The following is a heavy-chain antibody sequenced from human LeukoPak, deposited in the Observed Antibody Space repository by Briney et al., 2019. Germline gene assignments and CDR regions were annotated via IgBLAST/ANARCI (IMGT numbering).Heavy chain of an antibody. D-gene: IGHD2-21*02. J-gene: IGHJ4*02. CDR2: INQDGSKK. Sequence: GGSLRLSCVASRFTFSNYWMSWVRQAPGKGLEWVANINQDGSKKRYADSMKGRFTISRDNAKESLYLQLNSLRAEDTAVYYCAKWGPYCVGDYCPALDSWGPGTLVTVSP. CDR1: RFTFSNYW. CDR3: AKWGPYCVGDYCPALDS. V-gene: IGHV3-7*01.